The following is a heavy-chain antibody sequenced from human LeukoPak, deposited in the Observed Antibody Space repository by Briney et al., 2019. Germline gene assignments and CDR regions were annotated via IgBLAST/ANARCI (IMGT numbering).Heavy chain of an antibody. Sequence: PSVKASSMAYSYTFTGYYIHWVRQAPGHLIEWKGSINPNSGDTKYAQKFQGRVTMTRDTSISTAYMELSRLRSDDTALYYCATQRGSYLWETDFDYWGQGTLVTVSA. CDR1: SYTFTGYY. CDR3: ATQRGSYLWETDFDY. V-gene: IGHV1-2*02. J-gene: IGHJ4*02. CDR2: INPNSGDT. D-gene: IGHD3-16*01.